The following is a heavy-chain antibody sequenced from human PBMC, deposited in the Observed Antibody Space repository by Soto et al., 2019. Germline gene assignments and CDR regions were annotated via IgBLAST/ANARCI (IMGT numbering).Heavy chain of an antibody. J-gene: IGHJ4*02. D-gene: IGHD2-2*01. CDR3: ARVPYQLLYFDY. CDR2: IYNSGSA. Sequence: SETLSLTCTVSGGSISSGGYYWSWVRQLPGKGLEWIGYIYNSGSAFYNPSLESRVTISADTSKTQFSLRLSSVTSADTAVYYCARVPYQLLYFDYWGQGXLVTVYS. CDR1: GGSISSGGYY. V-gene: IGHV4-31*03.